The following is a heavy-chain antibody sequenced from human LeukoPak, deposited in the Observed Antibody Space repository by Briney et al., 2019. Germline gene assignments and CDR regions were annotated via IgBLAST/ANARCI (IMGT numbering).Heavy chain of an antibody. CDR2: ITGSGDST. D-gene: IGHD2-15*01. CDR3: ATHSPFFDS. J-gene: IGHJ4*02. V-gene: IGHV3-23*01. CDR1: GFTFSSYA. Sequence: GGSLRLSCAASGFTFSSYAMSWVRQAPGKGLEWVSGITGSGDSTYYADSVKGRFTISRDNSKNTLYLQMSSLGAEDTAVYYCATHSPFFDSWGQGTLVTVSS.